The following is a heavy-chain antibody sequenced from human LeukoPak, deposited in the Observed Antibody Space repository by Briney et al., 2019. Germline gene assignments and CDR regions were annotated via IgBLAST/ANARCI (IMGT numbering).Heavy chain of an antibody. Sequence: SETLSLTCAVYGGSFSGYYWSWIRQPPGKGLEWIGEINHSGSTNYNPSLKSRVTISVDTSKNQFSLKLSSVTAADTAVYYCARGSLPGPAAIQMTTTWGYYYGMDVWGQGTTVTVSS. J-gene: IGHJ6*02. CDR2: INHSGST. CDR1: GGSFSGYY. V-gene: IGHV4-34*01. CDR3: ARGSLPGPAAIQMTTTWGYYYGMDV. D-gene: IGHD2-2*01.